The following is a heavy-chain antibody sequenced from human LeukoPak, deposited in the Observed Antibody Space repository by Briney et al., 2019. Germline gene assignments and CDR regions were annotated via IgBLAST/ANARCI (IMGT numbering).Heavy chain of an antibody. V-gene: IGHV4-39*01. CDR1: GASLSVSGRN. D-gene: IGHD2-8*02. CDR2: IYYSGST. J-gene: IGHJ5*02. Sequence: PSETLSLTCTVSGASLSVSGRNWGWVRQPPGTGLEWIASIYYSGSTYYSPSLERRVTMSVDTSKNQFSLKLSSLTATDTAVYYCLSGRDNAFDPWGQGTLVTVSP. CDR3: LSGRDNAFDP.